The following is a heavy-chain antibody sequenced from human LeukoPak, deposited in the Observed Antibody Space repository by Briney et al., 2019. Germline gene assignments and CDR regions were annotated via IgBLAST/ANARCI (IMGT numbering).Heavy chain of an antibody. CDR1: GFTFSDYY. J-gene: IGHJ4*02. CDR3: ARVLNYYDSSGYYFSY. CDR2: ISGSGGST. D-gene: IGHD3-22*01. V-gene: IGHV3-23*01. Sequence: PGGSLRLSCAASGFTFSDYYMSWIRQAPGKGLAWVSSISGSGGSTYYADSVKGRFTISRENSKNTLYLQMNSLRAEDTAVYYCARVLNYYDSSGYYFSYWGQGTLVTVSS.